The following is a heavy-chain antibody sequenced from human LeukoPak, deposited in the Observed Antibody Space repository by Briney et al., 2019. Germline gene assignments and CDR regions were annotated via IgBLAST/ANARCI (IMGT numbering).Heavy chain of an antibody. CDR3: ARGGSGWSAHYYYYGMDV. CDR1: GGSISSYY. D-gene: IGHD6-19*01. CDR2: IYYSGST. Sequence: SETLSLTCTVSGGSISSYYWSWIRQPPGKGLEWIGYIYYSGSTNYNPSLKSRVTISVDTSKNQFSLKLSSVTAADTAVYYCARGGSGWSAHYYYYGMDVWGQGTTVTVSS. V-gene: IGHV4-59*12. J-gene: IGHJ6*02.